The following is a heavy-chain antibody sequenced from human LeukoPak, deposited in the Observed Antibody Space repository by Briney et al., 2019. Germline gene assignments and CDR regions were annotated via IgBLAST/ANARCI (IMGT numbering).Heavy chain of an antibody. D-gene: IGHD2-2*01. J-gene: IGHJ4*02. Sequence: PSETLSLTCTVSGGSINNSYWSWTRQPPGKGLEWIGYIYYSGSTQYNPSLKSRVTISVDTSKNQFSLKLTSVTAADTAVYYCARGEGRVAAANYWGQGTPVTVSS. CDR3: ARGEGRVAAANY. CDR2: IYYSGST. V-gene: IGHV4-59*01. CDR1: GGSINNSY.